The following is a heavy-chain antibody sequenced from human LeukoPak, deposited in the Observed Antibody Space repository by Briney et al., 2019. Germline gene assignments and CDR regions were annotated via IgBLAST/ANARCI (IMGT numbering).Heavy chain of an antibody. CDR1: GFTFSSYS. CDR2: ISSSSSYI. D-gene: IGHD3-22*01. Sequence: PGGSLRLSCAASGFTFSSYSMNWVRQAPGKGLEWVSSISSSSSYIYYADSVKGRFTISRDSAKNSLYLQMNSLRAEDTAVYYCARDEGIDSSPFDYWGQGTLVTVSS. CDR3: ARDEGIDSSPFDY. V-gene: IGHV3-21*01. J-gene: IGHJ4*02.